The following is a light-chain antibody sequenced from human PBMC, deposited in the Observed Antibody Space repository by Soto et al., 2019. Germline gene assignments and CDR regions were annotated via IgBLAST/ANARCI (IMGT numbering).Light chain of an antibody. Sequence: QSALTQPRSVSGSRGQSVTFSCTGASSDVGGYDYVSWYQQHPGKAPKLIIYDVRKRPSGVPDRFSGSKSDNTASLTISGLQAEDEAEYFCCSYAGDDWVFGGGTQLTVL. V-gene: IGLV2-11*01. J-gene: IGLJ3*02. CDR3: CSYAGDDWV. CDR2: DVR. CDR1: SSDVGGYDY.